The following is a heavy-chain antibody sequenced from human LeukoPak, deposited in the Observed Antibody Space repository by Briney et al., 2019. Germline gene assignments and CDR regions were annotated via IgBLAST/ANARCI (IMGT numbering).Heavy chain of an antibody. CDR1: GGSISSSSYY. CDR3: ARDIDTVTSL. V-gene: IGHV4-39*07. D-gene: IGHD4-17*01. CDR2: IYYSGST. Sequence: SETLSLTCTVSGGSISSSSYYWGWIRQPPGKGLEWIGSIYYSGSTYYNPSLKSRVTISVDTSKNQFSLKLSSVTAADTAVYYCARDIDTVTSLWGQGTMVTVSS. J-gene: IGHJ3*01.